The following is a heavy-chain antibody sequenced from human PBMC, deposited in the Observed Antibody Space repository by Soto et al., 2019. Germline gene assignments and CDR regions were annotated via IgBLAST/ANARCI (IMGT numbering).Heavy chain of an antibody. CDR3: ATRNPYCGGDCLPAYYGMDV. CDR1: GYTLTELS. V-gene: IGHV1-24*01. D-gene: IGHD2-21*02. Sequence: GASVKVSCKVSGYTLTELSMHWVRQAPGKGLEWMGGFDPEDGETIYAQKFQGRVTMTEDTSTDTAYMELSSLRSEDTAVYYCATRNPYCGGDCLPAYYGMDVWGQGTTVTVSS. J-gene: IGHJ6*02. CDR2: FDPEDGET.